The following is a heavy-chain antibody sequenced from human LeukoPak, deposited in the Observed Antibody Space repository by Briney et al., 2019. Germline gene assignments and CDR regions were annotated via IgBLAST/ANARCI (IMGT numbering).Heavy chain of an antibody. J-gene: IGHJ4*02. D-gene: IGHD2-15*01. CDR1: GFSFSSYG. Sequence: PGGSLRLSCAASGFSFSSYGMSWVRQAPGKGLEWVANIKQDGSEKYYVDSVKGRFTISRDNAKNSLYLQMNSLRAEDTAVYYCARDLLWGQGTLVTVSS. CDR2: IKQDGSEK. V-gene: IGHV3-7*01. CDR3: ARDLL.